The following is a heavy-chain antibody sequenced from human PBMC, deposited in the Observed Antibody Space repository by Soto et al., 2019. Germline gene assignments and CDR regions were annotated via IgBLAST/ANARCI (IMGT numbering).Heavy chain of an antibody. CDR1: GGSISDYY. Sequence: QVQLQESAPGLVKPSETLSPTCNVSGGSISDYYWSWIRQPADKGLAWLGRIYVSGLTDYNPSLKSRVTMSADTSKNLFSLRLTSVTAADTAVYFCAKDRGYNSQFFYYYGLDVWGQGTTVTVSS. CDR3: AKDRGYNSQFFYYYGLDV. D-gene: IGHD5-18*01. J-gene: IGHJ6*02. CDR2: IYVSGLT. V-gene: IGHV4-4*07.